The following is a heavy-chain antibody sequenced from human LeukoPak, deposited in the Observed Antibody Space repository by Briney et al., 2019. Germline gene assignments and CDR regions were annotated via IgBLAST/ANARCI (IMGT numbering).Heavy chain of an antibody. CDR1: RFTFSNYE. CDR2: IYSGGST. Sequence: GGSLRLSCAASRFTFSNYEMHWVRQAPGKGLEWVSVIYSGGSTYYADSVKGRFTISRDNSKNTLYLQMNSLRAEDTAVYYCARIYDYVDYWGQGTLVTVSS. D-gene: IGHD4/OR15-4a*01. J-gene: IGHJ4*02. V-gene: IGHV3-66*01. CDR3: ARIYDYVDY.